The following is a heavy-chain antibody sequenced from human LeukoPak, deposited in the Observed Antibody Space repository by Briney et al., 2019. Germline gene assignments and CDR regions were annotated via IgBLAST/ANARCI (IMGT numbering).Heavy chain of an antibody. CDR1: GFTFSSYA. D-gene: IGHD5-18*01. V-gene: IGHV3-23*01. J-gene: IGHJ4*02. CDR2: ISGSGGCT. Sequence: PGGSLRLSCAASGFTFSSYAMSWVRQAPGKGLEWVSAISGSGGCTYYADSVKGRFTISRDNSKNTLYLQMNSLRAEDTAVYYCAKGRAWIQLWLFDYWGQGTLVTVSS. CDR3: AKGRAWIQLWLFDY.